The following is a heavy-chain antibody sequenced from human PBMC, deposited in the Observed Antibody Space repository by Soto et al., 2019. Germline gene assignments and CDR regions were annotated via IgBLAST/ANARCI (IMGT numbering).Heavy chain of an antibody. D-gene: IGHD5-12*01. V-gene: IGHV3-64D*06. CDR2: VRGNGDPP. Sequence: GGSLRLSCSASGFTFSSYAMHWVRQAPGKRLEYVSGVRGNGDPPFYADSVKGRFTIARDNSKNTLYLQMSSLSADDAAVYYCVKSRGGNNFDFVDWGQGALVTVSS. CDR1: GFTFSSYA. CDR3: VKSRGGNNFDFVD. J-gene: IGHJ4*02.